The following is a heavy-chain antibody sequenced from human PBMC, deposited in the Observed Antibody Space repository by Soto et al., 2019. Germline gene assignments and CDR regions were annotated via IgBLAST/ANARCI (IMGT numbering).Heavy chain of an antibody. CDR3: AREPWRDYYDSSGYSSA. Sequence: SVKVSCKASGGTFSSYAISWVRQAPGQGLEWMGGIIPIFGTANYAQKFQGRVTITADESTSTAYMELSSLRSEDTAVYYCAREPWRDYYDSSGYSSAWGQGTLVTVSS. CDR1: GGTFSSYA. D-gene: IGHD3-22*01. V-gene: IGHV1-69*13. J-gene: IGHJ5*02. CDR2: IIPIFGTA.